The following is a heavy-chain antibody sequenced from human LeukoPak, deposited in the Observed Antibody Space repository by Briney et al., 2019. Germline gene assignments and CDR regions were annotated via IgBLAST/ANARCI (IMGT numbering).Heavy chain of an antibody. CDR3: ARGDLPPPGSADFDY. Sequence: SETLSLTCTVSGSSISNYYWSWIRQPAGKGLEWIGRIYISGSTNYNPSLKSRVSMSVDTSKNQFSLKLSSVSAADTALYYCARGDLPPPGSADFDYWGQGTLVTASS. CDR1: GSSISNYY. J-gene: IGHJ4*02. CDR2: IYISGST. V-gene: IGHV4-4*07. D-gene: IGHD5-12*01.